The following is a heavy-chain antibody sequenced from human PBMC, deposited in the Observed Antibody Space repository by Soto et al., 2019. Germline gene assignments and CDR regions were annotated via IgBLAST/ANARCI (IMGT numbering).Heavy chain of an antibody. CDR1: GYTFTSYG. CDR2: ISAYNGNT. CDR3: ARTHYDFWSGYEFDY. D-gene: IGHD3-3*01. Sequence: ASVKVSCKASGYTFTSYGINWVRQAPGQGLEWMGWISAYNGNTNYAQKLQGRVTMTTDTSTSTAYMELRSLRSDDTAVYYCARTHYDFWSGYEFDYWGQGTLVTVSS. J-gene: IGHJ4*02. V-gene: IGHV1-18*01.